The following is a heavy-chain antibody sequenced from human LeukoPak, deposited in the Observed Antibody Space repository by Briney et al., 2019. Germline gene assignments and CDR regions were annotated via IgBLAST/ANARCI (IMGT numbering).Heavy chain of an antibody. Sequence: PGRSLRLSCAASGFTFDDYAIHWVRQAPGKGLEWVSGISWNSGVIGYADSVKGRFTISRDNAKNSLYLQMNSLRPEDTALYYCAKDIRPASYYDFWSGYYTGSDYWGLGTLVTVSS. V-gene: IGHV3-9*01. D-gene: IGHD3-3*01. CDR3: AKDIRPASYYDFWSGYYTGSDY. CDR2: ISWNSGVI. CDR1: GFTFDDYA. J-gene: IGHJ4*02.